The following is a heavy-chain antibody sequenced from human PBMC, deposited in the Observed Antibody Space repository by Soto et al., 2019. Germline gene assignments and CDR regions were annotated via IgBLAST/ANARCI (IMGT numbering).Heavy chain of an antibody. D-gene: IGHD1-26*01. V-gene: IGHV1-8*01. J-gene: IGHJ6*02. CDR2: MNPQNGNT. CDR3: ARISGRPSNYYVVDV. Sequence: QVQLVQSGAEVKKPGASVRVSCRTSGYTFTGCDINWVRQAAGQGLEWMGWMNPQNGNTGYAQKFQGRVTMTRDTPESTAYMELTSLTPEETAIYYCARISGRPSNYYVVDVLGQVTTGTGS. CDR1: GYTFTGCD.